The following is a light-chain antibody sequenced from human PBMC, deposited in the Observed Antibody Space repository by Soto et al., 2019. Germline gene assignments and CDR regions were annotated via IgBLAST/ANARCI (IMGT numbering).Light chain of an antibody. CDR3: FSHRSGDSHV. CDR1: SSDFSSYNR. CDR2: EVN. Sequence: QSALTQPPSVSGSPGQSVTISCAGTSSDFSSYNRVSWYQRPPGTGPKLIIYEVNNRPSGVPDRFSGSKSGNTASLIISGLQAEDEADYYCFSHRSGDSHVFGTGTKVTVL. V-gene: IGLV2-18*02. J-gene: IGLJ1*01.